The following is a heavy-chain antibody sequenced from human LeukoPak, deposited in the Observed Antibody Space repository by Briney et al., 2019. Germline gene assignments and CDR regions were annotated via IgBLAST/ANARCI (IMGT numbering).Heavy chain of an antibody. J-gene: IGHJ3*02. CDR2: IYYRGRT. D-gene: IGHD2-2*01. CDR3: ARAGYCSSTTCPDAFDI. Sequence: SETLSLTCTVSGGSISSYYWSWIRQPPGKGLEWIGSIYYRGRTYYNPSLKSRVTVSVDTSKNQLSLKLSSVTAADTAVYYCARAGYCSSTTCPDAFDIWGQGTKVTVSS. CDR1: GGSISSYY. V-gene: IGHV4-59*12.